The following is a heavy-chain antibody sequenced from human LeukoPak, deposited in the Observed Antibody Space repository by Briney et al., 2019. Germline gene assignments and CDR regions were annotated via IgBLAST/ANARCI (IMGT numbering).Heavy chain of an antibody. CDR3: ARDLVKYYGDYYYYYGMDV. Sequence: GGSLRLSCAASGFTFSSYAMSWVRQAPGKGLEWVSAISGSGGSTYYADSVKGRFTISRDNSKNTLYLQMNSLRAEDTAVYYCARDLVKYYGDYYYYYGMDVWGQGTTVTVSS. J-gene: IGHJ6*02. D-gene: IGHD4-17*01. CDR2: ISGSGGST. V-gene: IGHV3-23*01. CDR1: GFTFSSYA.